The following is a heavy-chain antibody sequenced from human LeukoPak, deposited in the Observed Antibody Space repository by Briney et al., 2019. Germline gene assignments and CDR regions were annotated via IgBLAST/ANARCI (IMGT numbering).Heavy chain of an antibody. V-gene: IGHV1-69*04. CDR2: IIPILGIA. J-gene: IGHJ4*02. CDR1: GRTFSSYA. D-gene: IGHD4-17*01. CDR3: ARESATVTSPHSD. Sequence: GASVKVSCKASGRTFSSYARSWVRQAPGQGLEWMGRIIPILGIANYAQKFQGRVTITADKSTSTAYMGLGSLRSEDTAVYYCARESATVTSPHSDWGQGTLVTVSS.